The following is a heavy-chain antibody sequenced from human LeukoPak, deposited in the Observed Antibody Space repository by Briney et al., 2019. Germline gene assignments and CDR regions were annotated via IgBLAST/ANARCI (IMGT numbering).Heavy chain of an antibody. CDR1: GFTFSSFA. D-gene: IGHD4-17*01. CDR3: AKRGTVTTFGHCDY. J-gene: IGHJ4*02. Sequence: GGSLRLSCAASGFTFSSFAMSWVRQAPGKGLECVSTISDTGGSTYYADSVKGRFTISRDISKNTLYLQMNSLRAEDTAVYYCAKRGTVTTFGHCDYWGQGTLVTVSS. CDR2: ISDTGGST. V-gene: IGHV3-23*01.